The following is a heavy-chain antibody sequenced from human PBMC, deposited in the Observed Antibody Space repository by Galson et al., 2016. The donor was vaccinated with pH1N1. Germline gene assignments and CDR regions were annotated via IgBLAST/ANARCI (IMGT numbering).Heavy chain of an antibody. D-gene: IGHD1-26*01. J-gene: IGHJ4*02. Sequence: SVKVSCKASGYTFTTSYIHWVRQAPGEGLEWMGVIDPSGGGTTYAQKFQARVTTTRDTSTSTVYLDLNRLNSEDTSVYYCTRDLGRRREFWGQGTLVTVSS. V-gene: IGHV1-46*01. CDR3: TRDLGRRREF. CDR2: IDPSGGGT. CDR1: GYTFTTSY.